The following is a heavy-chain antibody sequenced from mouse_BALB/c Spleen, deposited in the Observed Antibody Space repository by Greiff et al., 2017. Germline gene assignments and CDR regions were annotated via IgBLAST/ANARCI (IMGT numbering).Heavy chain of an antibody. CDR3: TRDYGSIYFHYAMDY. D-gene: IGHD1-1*01. J-gene: IGHJ4*01. V-gene: IGHV6-6*02. CDR2: IRLKSNNYAT. CDR1: GFTFSNYW. Sequence: EVKLQESGGGLVQPGGSMKLSCVASGFTFSNYWMNWVRQSPEKGLEWVAEIRLKSNNYATHYAESVKGRFTISRDDSKSSVYLQMNNLRAEDTGIYYCTRDYGSIYFHYAMDYWGQGTSVTVSS.